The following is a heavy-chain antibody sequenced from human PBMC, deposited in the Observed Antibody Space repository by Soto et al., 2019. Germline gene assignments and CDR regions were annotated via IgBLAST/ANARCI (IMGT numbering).Heavy chain of an antibody. J-gene: IGHJ4*01. CDR2: IYYGGST. D-gene: IGHD5-18*01. Sequence: QVQLQESGPGLVTPSQTLSLTCTVSGGSISSGDYCWSWIRQHPGKGLEWIECIYYGGSTYDNPSLKSRIIMSLDTSKSQFSLKLGSMTAADTAVYYCARDGYTYGSIWGQGTLVTVSS. CDR3: ARDGYTYGSI. CDR1: GGSISSGDYC. V-gene: IGHV4-31*03.